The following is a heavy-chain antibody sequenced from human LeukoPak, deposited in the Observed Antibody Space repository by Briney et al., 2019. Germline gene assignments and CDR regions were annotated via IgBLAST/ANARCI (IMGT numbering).Heavy chain of an antibody. Sequence: ASVKVSCKASGYTFTGYYMHWVRQAPGQGLEWMGRINPNSGDTNFAQTFQGRVTMTRDTSITTAYMELSSLTSDDTAVYFCARSAGHCNNGVCFTDYYMDVWGKGTTVTVSS. D-gene: IGHD2-8*01. V-gene: IGHV1-2*06. CDR3: ARSAGHCNNGVCFTDYYMDV. J-gene: IGHJ6*03. CDR1: GYTFTGYY. CDR2: INPNSGDT.